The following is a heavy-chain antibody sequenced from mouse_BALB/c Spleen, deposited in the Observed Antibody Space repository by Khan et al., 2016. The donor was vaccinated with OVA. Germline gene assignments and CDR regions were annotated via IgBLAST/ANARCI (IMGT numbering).Heavy chain of an antibody. D-gene: IGHD1-1*01. CDR1: GFTFSSYA. CDR2: MSSGGST. Sequence: EVELVESGGGLVKPGGSLKLSCAASGFTFSSYAMSWVRQTPEKRLEWVASMSSGGSTYYPDSVKGRFTISRDNARNILYLQMSSLRSEDTAMYYCARVYGSIVVDYWGQGTTLTVSS. CDR3: ARVYGSIVVDY. V-gene: IGHV5-6-5*01. J-gene: IGHJ2*01.